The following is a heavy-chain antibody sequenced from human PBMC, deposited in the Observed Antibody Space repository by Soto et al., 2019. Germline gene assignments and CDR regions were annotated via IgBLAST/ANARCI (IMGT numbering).Heavy chain of an antibody. J-gene: IGHJ1*01. CDR2: IYYSGST. Sequence: SETLSLTCTVSGGSISSYYWSWIRQPPGKGLEWIGYIYYSGSTNYNPSLKSRVTISVDTSKNQFSLQWSSLKASDTAMYYCARLSSGWILQYFQHWGQGTLVTVSS. D-gene: IGHD6-19*01. V-gene: IGHV4-59*12. CDR3: ARLSSGWILQYFQH. CDR1: GGSISSYY.